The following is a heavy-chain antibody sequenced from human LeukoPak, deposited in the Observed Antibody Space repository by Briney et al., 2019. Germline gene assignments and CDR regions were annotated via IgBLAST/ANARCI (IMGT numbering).Heavy chain of an antibody. CDR1: GFTFTYAW. J-gene: IGHJ4*02. D-gene: IGHD6-19*01. V-gene: IGHV3-73*01. CDR2: IRSKANSYAT. CDR3: TGGSGWYSPDY. Sequence: PGGSLRLSCAASGFTFTYAWMSWVRQASGKGLEWVGRIRSKANSYATVYAASVKGRFTISRDDSKNTAYLQMNSLKTEDTAVYYCTGGSGWYSPDYWGQGTLVTVSS.